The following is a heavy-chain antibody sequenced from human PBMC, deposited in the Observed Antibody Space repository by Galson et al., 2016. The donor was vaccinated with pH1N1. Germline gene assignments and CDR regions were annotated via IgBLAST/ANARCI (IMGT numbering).Heavy chain of an antibody. V-gene: IGHV3-33*01. CDR2: TWYDGSDK. CDR1: GFTFSSYG. Sequence: LRLSCAASGFTFSSYGMHWVRLAPGKGLEWVAVTWYDGSDKYYADSVKGRFTISRGNSKNTLYLQMNSLRAEDTAVYYCARADYGDYVGYFDLWGRGTLVTVSS. D-gene: IGHD4-17*01. J-gene: IGHJ2*01. CDR3: ARADYGDYVGYFDL.